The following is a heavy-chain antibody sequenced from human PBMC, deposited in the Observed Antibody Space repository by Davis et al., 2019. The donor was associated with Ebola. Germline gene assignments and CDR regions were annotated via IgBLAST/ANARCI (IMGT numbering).Heavy chain of an antibody. CDR1: GGSLSSYY. CDR2: IYTSGST. Sequence: MPSETLSLTCSVSGGSLSSYYWSWIRQPAGKGLEWIGRIYTSGSTNYSPSLKSRVTMSVDTSKNQFSLKLSSVTAADTAVYFCAKVGATPYGMDVWGQGTTVTVSS. J-gene: IGHJ6*02. CDR3: AKVGATPYGMDV. D-gene: IGHD1-26*01. V-gene: IGHV4-4*07.